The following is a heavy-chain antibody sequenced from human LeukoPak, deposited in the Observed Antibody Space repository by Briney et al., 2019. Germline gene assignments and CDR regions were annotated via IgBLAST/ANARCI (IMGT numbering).Heavy chain of an antibody. Sequence: SETLSLTCTVSGGSISSGDYYWSWIRQPPGKGLEWIGYIYYSGSTYYNPSLKSRVTISVDRSKNQFSLKLSSVTAADTAVYYCARGQGNFWPTILHAFDIWGQGTMVTVSS. CDR2: IYYSGST. D-gene: IGHD3-3*01. CDR1: GGSISSGDYY. J-gene: IGHJ3*02. V-gene: IGHV4-30-4*01. CDR3: ARGQGNFWPTILHAFDI.